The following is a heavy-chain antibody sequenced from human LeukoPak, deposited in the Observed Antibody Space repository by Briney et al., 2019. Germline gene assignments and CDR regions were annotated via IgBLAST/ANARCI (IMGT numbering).Heavy chain of an antibody. CDR3: ARRTSGISLRSRWFDP. J-gene: IGHJ5*02. V-gene: IGHV4-34*01. CDR2: INHSGST. D-gene: IGHD6-13*01. CDR1: GGSFSSYY. Sequence: AETLSLTCAVYGGSFSSYYWSWIRQPPGKGLEWIGEINHSGSTTYYRSLKSRVTISVGTSKNQFSLKLSSVTAALTAVYYCARRTSGISLRSRWFDPWGQGTLVTVSS.